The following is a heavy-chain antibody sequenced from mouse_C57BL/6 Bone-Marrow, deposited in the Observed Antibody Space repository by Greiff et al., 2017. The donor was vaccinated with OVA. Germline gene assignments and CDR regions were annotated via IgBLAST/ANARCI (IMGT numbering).Heavy chain of an antibody. CDR3: ARESRERIYYGNYYFAY. V-gene: IGHV1-22*01. Sequence: EVQLQQSGPELVKPGASVKMSCKASGYTFTDYNMHWVKQSHGKSLEWIGYINPNNGGTSYNQKFKGKATLTVNKSSSTAYMELRSLTSEDSAVYYCARESRERIYYGNYYFAYWGQGTLVTVSA. J-gene: IGHJ3*01. CDR2: INPNNGGT. CDR1: GYTFTDYN. D-gene: IGHD2-1*01.